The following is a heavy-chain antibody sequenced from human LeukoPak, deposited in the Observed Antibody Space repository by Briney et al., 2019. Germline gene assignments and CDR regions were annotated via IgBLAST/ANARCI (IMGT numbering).Heavy chain of an antibody. J-gene: IGHJ3*02. CDR1: GYTFTDYY. D-gene: IGHD3-16*01. CDR3: ATSGGLRFAFDI. Sequence: ASVKISCKVSGYTFTDYYMHWVQQAPGKGLEWMGLVDPEDGETIYVEKFQGRVTITADTSTDTAYMELSSLRSEDTAVYYCATSGGLRFAFDIWGQGTMVTVSS. V-gene: IGHV1-69-2*01. CDR2: VDPEDGET.